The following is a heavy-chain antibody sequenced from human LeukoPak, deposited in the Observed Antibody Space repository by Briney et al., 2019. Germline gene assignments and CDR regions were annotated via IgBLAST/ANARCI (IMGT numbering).Heavy chain of an antibody. D-gene: IGHD3-3*01. CDR3: ARDYGDFWSGYLAP. CDR2: ISAYNGNT. V-gene: IGHV1-18*01. J-gene: IGHJ4*02. Sequence: GASVKVSCKASGYTFTSYAMHWVRQAPGQGLEWMGWISAYNGNTNYAQKLQGRVTMTTDTSTSTAYMELRSLRSDDTAVYYCARDYGDFWSGYLAPWGQGTLVTVSS. CDR1: GYTFTSYA.